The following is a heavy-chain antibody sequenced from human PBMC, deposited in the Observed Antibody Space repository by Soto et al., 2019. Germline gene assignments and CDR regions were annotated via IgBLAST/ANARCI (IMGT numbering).Heavy chain of an antibody. D-gene: IGHD3-3*01. Sequence: SETLSLTCTVSGGSISSYYWSWIRQPPGKGLEWIGYIYYSGSTNYNPSLKSRVTISVDTSKNQFSLKLSSVTAADTAVYYCARGEQYYDFWSGYYTLNWFDPWGQGTLVTVSS. V-gene: IGHV4-59*01. J-gene: IGHJ5*02. CDR2: IYYSGST. CDR1: GGSISSYY. CDR3: ARGEQYYDFWSGYYTLNWFDP.